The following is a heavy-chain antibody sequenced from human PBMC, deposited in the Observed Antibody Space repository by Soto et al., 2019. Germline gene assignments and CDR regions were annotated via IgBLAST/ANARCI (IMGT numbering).Heavy chain of an antibody. J-gene: IGHJ3*02. V-gene: IGHV4-4*02. CDR1: SGSISSSNW. D-gene: IGHD3-22*01. CDR2: IYHSGST. CDR3: ARVRYYDSSGYYYVEGGAFDI. Sequence: TSETLSLTCAVSSGSISSSNWWSWVRQPPGKGLEWIGEIYHSGSTNYNPSLKSRVTISVDKSKNQFSLKLSSVTAADTAVYYCARVRYYDSSGYYYVEGGAFDIWGQGTMVTVSS.